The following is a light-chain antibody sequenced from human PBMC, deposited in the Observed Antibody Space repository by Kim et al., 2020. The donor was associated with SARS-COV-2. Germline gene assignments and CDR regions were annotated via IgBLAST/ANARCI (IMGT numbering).Light chain of an antibody. CDR1: VLAKKY. V-gene: IGLV3-27*01. J-gene: IGLJ3*02. Sequence: SYELTQPSSVSVSPGQTARITCSGDVLAKKYARWFQQKPGQAPVLVIYKDSERPSGIPERFSGSSSGTTGTLTISGAQVEDEADYYCYSAADNNLVFGGGTQLTVL. CDR2: KDS. CDR3: YSAADNNLV.